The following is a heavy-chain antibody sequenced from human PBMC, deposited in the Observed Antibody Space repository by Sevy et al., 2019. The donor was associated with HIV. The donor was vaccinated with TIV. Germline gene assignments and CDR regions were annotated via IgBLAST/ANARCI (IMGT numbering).Heavy chain of an antibody. J-gene: IGHJ6*02. CDR3: AKGFCSGGTCPRDYYYYGMDV. Sequence: GGSLRLSCAASGFTFNTHAMNWVRQAPGKGLEWVSVISGTGSSTYYADSVEGRFTISRDNSKNTLYVQMNSLRAEDTAVYYCAKGFCSGGTCPRDYYYYGMDVWGQGTTVTVSS. V-gene: IGHV3-23*01. CDR2: ISGTGSST. CDR1: GFTFNTHA. D-gene: IGHD2-15*01.